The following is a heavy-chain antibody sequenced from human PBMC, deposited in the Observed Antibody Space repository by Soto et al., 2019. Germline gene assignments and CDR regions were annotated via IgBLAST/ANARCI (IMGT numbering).Heavy chain of an antibody. CDR1: GFTFSSYG. V-gene: IGHV3-33*01. CDR3: ARGSSSGVRRYYYYGMDV. Sequence: GGSLRLSCAASGFTFSSYGMHWVRQAPGKGLEWVAVIWYDGSNKYYADSVKGRFTISRDNSKNTLYLQMNSLRAEDTAVYYCARGSSSGVRRYYYYGMDVWGQGTTVTVSS. J-gene: IGHJ6*02. CDR2: IWYDGSNK. D-gene: IGHD6-6*01.